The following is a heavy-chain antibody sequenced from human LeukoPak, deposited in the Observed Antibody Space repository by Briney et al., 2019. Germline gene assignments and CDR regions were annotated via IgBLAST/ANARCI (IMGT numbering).Heavy chain of an antibody. D-gene: IGHD3-3*01. CDR3: ARDRAYDFWSCSDAFDI. Sequence: PSETLSLTCSVSGVSISSYHWSWLRQPAGKGLEWIGRIYTSGCTNYNPSLQSRVAMSVDTSKNLFSLKLSSVTAADRAVYYCARDRAYDFWSCSDAFDIWGEGTMVTVCS. V-gene: IGHV4-4*07. J-gene: IGHJ3*02. CDR2: IYTSGCT. CDR1: GVSISSYH.